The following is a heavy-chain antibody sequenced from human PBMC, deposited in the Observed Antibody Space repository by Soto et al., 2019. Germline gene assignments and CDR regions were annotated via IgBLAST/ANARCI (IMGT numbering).Heavy chain of an antibody. V-gene: IGHV3-23*01. CDR1: GFTISSYA. CDR2: ISGSGGST. CDR3: AKGKYSNYYYYYFDV. J-gene: IGHJ6*03. Sequence: EVQLLESEGGLVQPGGSLRLSCAASGFTISSYAMSWVRQARGKGLEWVSAISGSGGSTYYADSVKGRFTISRDNSKNTLYLQMNSLRAEDTAVYYCAKGKYSNYYYYYFDVWGKGTTVTVSS. D-gene: IGHD4-4*01.